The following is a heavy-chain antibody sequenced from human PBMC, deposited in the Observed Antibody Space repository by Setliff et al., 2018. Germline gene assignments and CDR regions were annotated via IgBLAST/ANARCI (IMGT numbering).Heavy chain of an antibody. J-gene: IGHJ3*02. D-gene: IGHD3-22*01. CDR2: INHSGST. V-gene: IGHV4-34*01. CDR3: ARVGRRVIITKTGAFDI. Sequence: SETLSLTCAVYGGSFSAYYWSWIRQPPGKGLEWIGEINHSGSTKYNPSLKSRVTISVDTSKNQFSLKLNSVTAADTAVYYCARVGRRVIITKTGAFDIWGPGTMVTVSS. CDR1: GGSFSAYY.